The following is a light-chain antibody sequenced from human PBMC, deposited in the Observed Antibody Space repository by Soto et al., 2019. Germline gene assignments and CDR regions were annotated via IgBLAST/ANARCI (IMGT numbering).Light chain of an antibody. CDR2: AAS. Sequence: DIEMTQSPSSVSASVGDRVTITCRASQAISSWLAWYQQKPGQAPNALIYAASTLQSGVPSRFSGSGSGTDFTLTISSLQPEDFATYYCQQANSFPLTFGGGTKVEVK. V-gene: IGKV1-12*01. CDR3: QQANSFPLT. CDR1: QAISSW. J-gene: IGKJ4*01.